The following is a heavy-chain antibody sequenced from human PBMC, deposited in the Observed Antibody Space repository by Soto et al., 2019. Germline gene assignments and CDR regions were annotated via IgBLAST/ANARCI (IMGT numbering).Heavy chain of an antibody. D-gene: IGHD6-13*01. CDR1: GDSISSGTYY. CDR3: VRRVVGNSWYFDY. CDR2: IFFRGNT. V-gene: IGHV4-39*01. J-gene: IGHJ4*02. Sequence: SETLSLTCKVSGDSISSGTYYWGWIRQPPGKGLEWIGNIFFRGNTYYNPSLKSRVTVSVETPKNQFSLKLASVTAADTAVYYCVRRVVGNSWYFDYWGQGTLVTVSS.